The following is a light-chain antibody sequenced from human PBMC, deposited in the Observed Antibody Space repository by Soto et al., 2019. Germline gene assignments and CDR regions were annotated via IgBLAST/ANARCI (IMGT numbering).Light chain of an antibody. CDR1: QSVSSN. CDR3: QQYNNWPPYT. J-gene: IGKJ2*01. Sequence: EIVMTQSPATLSVSPGERATLSCRASQSVSSNLAWYQQKPGQAPRLLIYGASSRATGSPARFSGSGSGTEFTLTISSLQSEDFALYYCQQYNNWPPYTCGQGTKLEMK. CDR2: GAS. V-gene: IGKV3-15*01.